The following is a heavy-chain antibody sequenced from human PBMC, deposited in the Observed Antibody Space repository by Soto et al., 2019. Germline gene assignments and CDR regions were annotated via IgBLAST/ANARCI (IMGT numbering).Heavy chain of an antibody. D-gene: IGHD3-22*01. CDR3: ARYYYDSSGYDGMDV. J-gene: IGHJ6*02. Sequence: GSLLLACSASGFIISSSTMNWVRQAPGRGLEWLSDISYGSDTTHYADSVKGRFTVSRDTAKNSLYLQMNGLRDEDTAVYYCARYYYDSSGYDGMDVWGQGTKVTVYS. CDR2: ISYGSDTT. V-gene: IGHV3-48*02. CDR1: GFIISSST.